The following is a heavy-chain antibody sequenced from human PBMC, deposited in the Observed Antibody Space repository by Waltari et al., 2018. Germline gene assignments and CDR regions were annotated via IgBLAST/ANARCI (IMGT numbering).Heavy chain of an antibody. CDR2: INPNSGGT. CDR1: GYTFTGYY. D-gene: IGHD3-10*01. Sequence: QVQLLQSGDEVKKPGASVTVSCQAAGYTFTGYYMHWVRQAPGQGLEWMGRINPNSGGTDYAQKFLGRVTMTRDTSTSTAYMELSSLTSDDTAVYYCARIPAWYGEILNYWGQGTLVTVSS. J-gene: IGHJ4*02. V-gene: IGHV1-2*06. CDR3: ARIPAWYGEILNY.